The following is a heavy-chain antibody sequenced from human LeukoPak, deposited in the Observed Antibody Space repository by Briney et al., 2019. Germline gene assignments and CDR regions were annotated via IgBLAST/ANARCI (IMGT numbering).Heavy chain of an antibody. CDR2: IYYTGST. CDR1: GGSISSYY. D-gene: IGHD1-26*01. J-gene: IGHJ5*02. V-gene: IGHV4-59*08. Sequence: PAETLSLTCTVSGGSISSYYWSWIRQPPGKGLEWIGYIYYTGSTNYNPSLESRVTISVDTSKNQFSLKLSSVTAADTAIYYCARHTIVSHLAWFDPWGTGTVVTVSS. CDR3: ARHTIVSHLAWFDP.